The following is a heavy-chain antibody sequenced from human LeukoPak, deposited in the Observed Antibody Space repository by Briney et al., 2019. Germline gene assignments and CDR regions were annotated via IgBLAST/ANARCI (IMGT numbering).Heavy chain of an antibody. CDR3: AEVTVSDY. D-gene: IGHD5-18*01. CDR2: ISYSGST. Sequence: SETLSLTCTVSGGSISSTGYYWGWIRQPPGKGLEWIGSISYSGSTYYNPSLKSRVTISADTSKNQFSLKLSSVTAADTAVYYCAEVTVSDYWGQGTLVTVPS. J-gene: IGHJ4*02. CDR1: GGSISSTGYY. V-gene: IGHV4-39*01.